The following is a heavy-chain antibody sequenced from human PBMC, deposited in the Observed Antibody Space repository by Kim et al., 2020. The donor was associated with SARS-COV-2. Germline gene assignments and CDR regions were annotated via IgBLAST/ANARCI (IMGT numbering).Heavy chain of an antibody. V-gene: IGHV1-8*01. D-gene: IGHD6-6*01. J-gene: IGHJ4*02. CDR3: VTGIAARPGIEY. Sequence: GHAQKFQGRVTMTRNTSISTAYMELSSLRSEDTAVYYCVTGIAARPGIEYWGQGTLVTVSS.